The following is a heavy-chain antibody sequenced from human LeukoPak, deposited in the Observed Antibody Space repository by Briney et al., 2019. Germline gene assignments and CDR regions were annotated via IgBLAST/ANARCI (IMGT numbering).Heavy chain of an antibody. CDR1: GGSIRNYF. Sequence: PSETLSLTCSVSGGSIRNYFWSWIRQPAGKGLEWIGRIYTSGSTDYNPSLRSRVTMSVDTSRNQFSLKLSSVTAADTAVYYCATSIAARRTLFDYWGQGTLVTVSS. D-gene: IGHD6-6*01. J-gene: IGHJ4*02. CDR3: ATSIAARRTLFDY. CDR2: IYTSGST. V-gene: IGHV4-4*07.